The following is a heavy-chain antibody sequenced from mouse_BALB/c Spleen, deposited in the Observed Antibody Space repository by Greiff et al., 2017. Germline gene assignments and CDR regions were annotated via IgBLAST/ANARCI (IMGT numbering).Heavy chain of an antibody. Sequence: EVKLMESGPDLVKPSQSLSLTCTVTGYSITSGYSWHWIRQFPGNKLEWMGYIHYSGSTNYNPSLKSRISITRDTSKNQFFLQLNSVTTEDTATYYCVGEESFYAMDYWGQGTSVTVSS. V-gene: IGHV3-1*02. D-gene: IGHD3-3*01. CDR3: VGEESFYAMDY. J-gene: IGHJ4*01. CDR1: GYSITSGYS. CDR2: IHYSGST.